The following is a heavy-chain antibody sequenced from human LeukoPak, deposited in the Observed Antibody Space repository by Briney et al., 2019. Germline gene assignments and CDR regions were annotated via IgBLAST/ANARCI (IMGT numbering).Heavy chain of an antibody. J-gene: IGHJ3*02. CDR1: GGSISSGSYY. Sequence: SETLSLTCTVSGGSISSGSYYWSWIRQPAGKGLEWIGRIYTSGSTNYNPSLKSRVTISVDTSKNQFSLKLSSVTAADTAVYYCAGSYDSSGYYWADDAFDIWGQGTMVTVSS. V-gene: IGHV4-61*02. CDR3: AGSYDSSGYYWADDAFDI. CDR2: IYTSGST. D-gene: IGHD3-22*01.